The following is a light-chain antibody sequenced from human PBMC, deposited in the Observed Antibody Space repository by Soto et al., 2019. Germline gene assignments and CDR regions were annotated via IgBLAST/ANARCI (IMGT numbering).Light chain of an antibody. CDR2: TNE. Sequence: QSVLTQPPSASATPGQRVTISCSGSSSNIGSNTVSWYQQLPGTAPKLLIYTNEQPPSGVPGRFSGSKSGTSASLAISGLQSDDEADYYCAACDDSLNGVVFGGLTKLTVL. V-gene: IGLV1-44*01. J-gene: IGLJ2*01. CDR3: AACDDSLNGVV. CDR1: SSNIGSNT.